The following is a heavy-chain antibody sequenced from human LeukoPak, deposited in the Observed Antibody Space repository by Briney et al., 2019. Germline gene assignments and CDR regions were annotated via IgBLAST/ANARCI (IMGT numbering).Heavy chain of an antibody. Sequence: GASVKVSCKASGYTFTGYYMHWVRQAPGQGLEWMGWINPNSGGTNYAQKFQGRVTMTRDTSISTTYMELSRLRSDDTAVYYCARDKGGSYYFDYWGQGTLVTVSS. J-gene: IGHJ4*02. V-gene: IGHV1-2*02. CDR2: INPNSGGT. CDR3: ARDKGGSYYFDY. D-gene: IGHD3-10*01. CDR1: GYTFTGYY.